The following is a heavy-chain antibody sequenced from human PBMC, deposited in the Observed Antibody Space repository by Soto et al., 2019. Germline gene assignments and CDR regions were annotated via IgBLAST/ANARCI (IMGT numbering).Heavy chain of an antibody. CDR2: IDWDDDK. CDR1: GFSLSTSGMC. CDR3: ARILVRSSSGWNRFDP. V-gene: IGHV2-70*01. Sequence: SGPTLVNPTQTLTLTCTFSGFSLSTSGMCVSWIRQPPGKALEWLALIDWDDDKYYSTSLKTRLTISKDTSKNQVVLTMTNMDPVDTATYYCARILVRSSSGWNRFDPWGQGTLVTVSS. D-gene: IGHD6-19*01. J-gene: IGHJ5*02.